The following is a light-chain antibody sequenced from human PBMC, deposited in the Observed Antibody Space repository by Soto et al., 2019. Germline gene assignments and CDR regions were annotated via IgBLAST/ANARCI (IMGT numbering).Light chain of an antibody. V-gene: IGKV3-20*01. Sequence: EIVLTQSPGTLSLSPGERATLSCRASQSVSSSYLAWYQQKPGQAPRLLIYGASSSATGIPDRFSGSGSGTDFTLTISRLEPEDFAVYYCQQYGSSRSYTFGQGTKLEIK. CDR1: QSVSSSY. J-gene: IGKJ2*01. CDR3: QQYGSSRSYT. CDR2: GAS.